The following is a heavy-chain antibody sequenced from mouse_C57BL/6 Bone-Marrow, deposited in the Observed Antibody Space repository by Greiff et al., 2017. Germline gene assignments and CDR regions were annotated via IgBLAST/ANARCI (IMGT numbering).Heavy chain of an antibody. CDR3: ARRGSSHFDY. CDR2: INPSSGYT. Sequence: VQLQQSGAELAKPGVSVKLFCKASGYTFTSYWMHWVKQRPGQGLEWIGYINPSSGYTKYNQKFKDKATLTADKSSSTAYLQLSRLTYTDSAVYYCARRGSSHFDYWGQGTTLTVSS. D-gene: IGHD1-1*01. CDR1: GYTFTSYW. V-gene: IGHV1-7*01. J-gene: IGHJ2*01.